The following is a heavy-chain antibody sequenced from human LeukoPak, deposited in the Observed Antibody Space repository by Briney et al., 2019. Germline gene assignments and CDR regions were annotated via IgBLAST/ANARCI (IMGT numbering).Heavy chain of an antibody. J-gene: IGHJ4*02. D-gene: IGHD3-22*01. CDR3: ARVGTYYYDSSAQYVDFFGY. V-gene: IGHV1-18*01. Sequence: ASVKVSCKASGYTFTSYGISWVPQAPGQGLEWMGWISAYNGNTNYAQNLQGRDTITTEISTHTVYIELRSLRSDDTAVYYCARVGTYYYDSSAQYVDFFGYWGQGTLVTVSS. CDR1: GYTFTSYG. CDR2: ISAYNGNT.